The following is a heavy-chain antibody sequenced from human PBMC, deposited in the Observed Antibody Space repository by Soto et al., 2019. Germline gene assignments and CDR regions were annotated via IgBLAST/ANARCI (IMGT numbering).Heavy chain of an antibody. V-gene: IGHV1-18*01. Sequence: QIQLVQSGGEVKKPGASVKVSCKSSGYKFISHSITWVRQAPGQGLEWMGRISAYNGNTNYAQKLQGRVTMTTATSTNTAYMELRSLRSDDTAVYYCARGAFCGGAPGCRDMDVWGQGTTVTVSS. CDR3: ARGAFCGGAPGCRDMDV. CDR1: GYKFISHS. J-gene: IGHJ6*02. D-gene: IGHD2-21*01. CDR2: ISAYNGNT.